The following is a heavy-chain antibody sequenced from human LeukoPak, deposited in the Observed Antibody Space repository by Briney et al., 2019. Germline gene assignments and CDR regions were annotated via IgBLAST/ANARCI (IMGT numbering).Heavy chain of an antibody. V-gene: IGHV1-18*01. J-gene: IGHJ4*02. CDR3: ARDFAPIAARPNFDY. Sequence: APVKVSCKASGYIFSSYGISWVRQAPGQGLEWMGWISAYNGNTNYAQKLQGRVTMTTDTSTSTAYMELRSLRSDDTAVYYCARDFAPIAARPNFDYWGQRTLVTVSS. CDR1: GYIFSSYG. D-gene: IGHD6-6*01. CDR2: ISAYNGNT.